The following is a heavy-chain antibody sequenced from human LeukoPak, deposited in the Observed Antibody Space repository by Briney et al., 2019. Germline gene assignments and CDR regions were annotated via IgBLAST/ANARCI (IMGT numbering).Heavy chain of an antibody. CDR2: IYPGDSDT. J-gene: IGHJ4*02. CDR1: GYSFTSYC. CDR3: ARQTLYYYDSSGYYHVYFDY. V-gene: IGHV5-51*01. Sequence: GESLKISCKGSGYSFTSYCIGWVRQMPGKGLEWMGIIYPGDSDTRYSPSFQGQVTISADKSISTAYLQWSSLKASDTAMYYCARQTLYYYDSSGYYHVYFDYWGQGTLVTVSS. D-gene: IGHD3-22*01.